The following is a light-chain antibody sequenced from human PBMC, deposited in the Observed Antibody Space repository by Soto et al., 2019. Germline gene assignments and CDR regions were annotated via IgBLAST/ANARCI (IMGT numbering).Light chain of an antibody. Sequence: QSVLTQPPSASGTPGQRVTISCSGSSSNIGSNYVYWYQQLPGAAPKLLIYNSHQRPSGVPARFSGSKSGTSSSLAISGLRSEDEADYDCATWDDTLSGYVFGTGTKLT. CDR2: NSH. J-gene: IGLJ1*01. CDR1: SSNIGSNY. CDR3: ATWDDTLSGYV. V-gene: IGLV1-47*02.